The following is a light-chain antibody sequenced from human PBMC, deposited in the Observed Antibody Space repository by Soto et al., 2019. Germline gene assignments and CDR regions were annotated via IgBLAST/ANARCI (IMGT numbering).Light chain of an antibody. Sequence: EIEMTQSPSTLSVSLGDRVTLTCRASQSITSGLAWYQQKPGQPPKLLIYSASSWASGVPSRFTGSGSGTEFTLTISSLQSDDFAAYYCQQCNSYSFTFGQGTKVEIK. V-gene: IGKV1-5*01. CDR2: SAS. J-gene: IGKJ1*01. CDR1: QSITSG. CDR3: QQCNSYSFT.